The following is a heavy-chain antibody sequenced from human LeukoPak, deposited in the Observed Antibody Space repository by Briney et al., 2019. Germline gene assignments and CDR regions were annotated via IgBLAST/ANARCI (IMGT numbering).Heavy chain of an antibody. J-gene: IGHJ6*03. V-gene: IGHV4-61*02. CDR2: IYTGGVT. CDR3: ARATAWNYHFYMDV. Sequence: SHTVSLTCTVSGGSITSGTYFWTWVRQSAGNGLEWIGRIYTGGVTNYNPSLKSRLSISLDTSKNQFSLKLTSLTAADTAIYYCARATAWNYHFYMDVWGKGTMDSVSS. CDR1: GGSITSGTYF. D-gene: IGHD1-1*01.